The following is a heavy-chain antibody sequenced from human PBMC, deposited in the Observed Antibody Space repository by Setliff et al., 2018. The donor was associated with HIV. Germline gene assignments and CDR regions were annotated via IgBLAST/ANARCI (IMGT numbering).Heavy chain of an antibody. Sequence: GGSLRLSCAASGFTFSDYYMSWIRQAPGKGLEWISYISGSGDSIYYADSVEGRFTFSRDNAKNSLSLQMNSLRVEDAAVYFCARNLGVGALGDDGQVDYYYYYMDVWGKGTTVTVSS. J-gene: IGHJ6*03. V-gene: IGHV3-11*04. D-gene: IGHD4-17*01. CDR1: GFTFSDYY. CDR3: ARNLGVGALGDDGQVDYYYYYMDV. CDR2: ISGSGDSI.